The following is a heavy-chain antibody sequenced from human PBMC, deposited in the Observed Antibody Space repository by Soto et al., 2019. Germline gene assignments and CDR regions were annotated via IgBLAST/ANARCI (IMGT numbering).Heavy chain of an antibody. CDR1: GFTFSSYA. J-gene: IGHJ4*02. D-gene: IGHD2-2*01. CDR2: ISYDGSNK. Sequence: GGSLRLSCAASGFTFSSYAMHWVRQAPGKGLEWVAVISYDGSNKYYADSAKGRFTISRDNSKNTLYLQMNSLRAEDTAVYYCARGPSSLTRFDYWGQGTLVAVSS. V-gene: IGHV3-30-3*01. CDR3: ARGPSSLTRFDY.